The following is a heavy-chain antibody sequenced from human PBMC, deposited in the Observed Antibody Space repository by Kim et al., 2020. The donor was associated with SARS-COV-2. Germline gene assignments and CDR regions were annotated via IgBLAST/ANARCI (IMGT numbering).Heavy chain of an antibody. V-gene: IGHV4-4*07. J-gene: IGHJ4*02. CDR3: ARVSSGDYIHFDS. D-gene: IGHD4-17*01. CDR2: ISSSGST. CDR1: GGSVTGHY. Sequence: ETLSLTCSVSGGSVTGHYWSWIRKSAGRGLEYLGRISSSGSTNYNPSLKPRLTMSLDTSKNQFSLDLSSVTAADTALYYCARVSSGDYIHFDSWGQGALVTVSS.